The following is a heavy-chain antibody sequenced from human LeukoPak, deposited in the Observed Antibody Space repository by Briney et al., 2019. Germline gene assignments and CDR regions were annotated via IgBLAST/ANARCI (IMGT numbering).Heavy chain of an antibody. D-gene: IGHD3-3*01. V-gene: IGHV3-30-3*01. CDR2: ISYDGSNK. CDR1: GFTFSSYA. J-gene: IGHJ4*02. Sequence: GGSLRLSCAASGFTFSSYAMHWVRQAPGKGLEWVTVISYDGSNKYYADSVKGRFTISRDNSKTTLYLQMNSLRAEDTAVYYCAREEGVELRFLERLFSYWGQGTLVTVSS. CDR3: AREEGVELRFLERLFSY.